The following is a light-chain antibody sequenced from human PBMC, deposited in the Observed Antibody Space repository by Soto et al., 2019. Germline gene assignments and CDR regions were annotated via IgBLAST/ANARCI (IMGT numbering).Light chain of an antibody. CDR2: GAY. Sequence: DMQMTQSPSTLSASVGDRVTITCRANQTVNDWLAWYQQKPGQAPKLLIYGAYTLQTGVPSRFSGSGSGTKFTLPFSSFQPYYFEPYNYQPYNYSFGGGTKVDFK. J-gene: IGKJ4*01. CDR1: QTVNDW. V-gene: IGKV1-5*03. CDR3: QPYNYS.